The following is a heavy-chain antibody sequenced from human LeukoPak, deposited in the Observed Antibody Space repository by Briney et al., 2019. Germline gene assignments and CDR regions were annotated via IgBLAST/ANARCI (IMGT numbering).Heavy chain of an antibody. CDR1: GSTFTSYY. CDR3: ARQFGYDAFDI. D-gene: IGHD3-10*01. J-gene: IGHJ3*02. V-gene: IGHV1-46*01. Sequence: GASGKVSCTASGSTFTSYYMHWVRQAPGQGLEWMGIINPSGGSTSYAQKFQGRVTMTRDTSTSTVYMELSSLRSEDTAVYYCARQFGYDAFDIWGQGTMVTVSS. CDR2: INPSGGST.